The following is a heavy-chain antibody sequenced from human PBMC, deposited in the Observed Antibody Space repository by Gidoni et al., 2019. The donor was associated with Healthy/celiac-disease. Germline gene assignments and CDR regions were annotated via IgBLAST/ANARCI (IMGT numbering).Heavy chain of an antibody. CDR1: GYTFTGYY. V-gene: IGHV1-2*04. CDR2: INPNSGGT. J-gene: IGHJ4*02. D-gene: IGHD6-6*01. Sequence: QVQLVQSGAEVKKPGASVKVSCKASGYTFTGYYIHWVQQAPGQGLEWMGWINPNSGGTNYAQKFQGWVTMTRDTSISTAYMELSRLRSDDTAVYYCARGWSRYSSSSTVDYWGQGTLVTVSS. CDR3: ARGWSRYSSSSTVDY.